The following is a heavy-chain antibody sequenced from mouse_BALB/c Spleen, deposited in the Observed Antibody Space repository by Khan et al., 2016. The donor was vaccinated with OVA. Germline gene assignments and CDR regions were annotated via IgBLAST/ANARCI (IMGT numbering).Heavy chain of an antibody. V-gene: IGHV2-6*02. CDR3: ARCFDGYSSLYAMDY. CDR2: IWSDGST. CDR1: GFSLTSYG. J-gene: IGHJ4*01. Sequence: VQLQESGPGLVAPSQSLSITCTVSGFSLTSYGIHWVRQPPGKGLEWLVVIWSDGSTNYNSVLKSRLSIRKDNSKSQVFLKMNSLQTGDTAIYYCARCFDGYSSLYAMDYWGQGTSVTVSS. D-gene: IGHD2-3*01.